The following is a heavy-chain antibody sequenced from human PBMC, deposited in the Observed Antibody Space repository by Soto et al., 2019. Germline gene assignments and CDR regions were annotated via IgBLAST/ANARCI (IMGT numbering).Heavy chain of an antibody. CDR3: ATVWGQD. J-gene: IGHJ4*02. CDR2: IYYSGST. V-gene: IGHV4-39*01. CDR1: GGSISSSSYY. D-gene: IGHD3-16*01. Sequence: QLQLQESGPGLVKPSETLSLTCTVSGGSISSSSYYWGWIRQPPGKGLEWIGRIYYSGSTYYNPSLQSRVAIAVDTSRNQFSLTLSSVTAADTAVYYCATVWGQDWGQGTLVTVSS.